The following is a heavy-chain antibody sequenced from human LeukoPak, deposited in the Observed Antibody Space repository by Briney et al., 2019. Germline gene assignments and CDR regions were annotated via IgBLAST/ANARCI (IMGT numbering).Heavy chain of an antibody. D-gene: IGHD2-21*01. J-gene: IGHJ4*02. Sequence: ASVKVSCKTSGYVFTDYHINWLRQAPGQGLEWIGWISTFNGNIKFLQKFQGRVTLTTDTSTTTGYMELSSLTSDDTAVYYCARHGPGFVDFDHWGTGAIVTVSS. CDR2: ISTFNGNI. V-gene: IGHV1-18*01. CDR1: GYVFTDYH. CDR3: ARHGPGFVDFDH.